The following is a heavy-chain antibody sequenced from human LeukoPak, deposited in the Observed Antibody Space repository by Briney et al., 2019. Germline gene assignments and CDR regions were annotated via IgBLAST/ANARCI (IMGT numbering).Heavy chain of an antibody. CDR1: GGSIRSGSYY. CDR3: ARALRRLAPLIDY. J-gene: IGHJ4*02. CDR2: IYYSGST. Sequence: KLRKTLSLTCTVSGGSIRSGSYYWSWIRQPAGKGLEWIGYIYYSGSTNYNPFLKSRVTISVDTSKNQFSLKLSSVTAADTAVYYCARALRRLAPLIDYWGQGTLVTVSS. V-gene: IGHV4-61*10. D-gene: IGHD6-25*01.